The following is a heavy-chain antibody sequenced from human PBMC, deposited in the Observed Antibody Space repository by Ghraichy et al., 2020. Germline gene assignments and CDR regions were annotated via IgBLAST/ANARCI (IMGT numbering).Heavy chain of an antibody. V-gene: IGHV3-7*03. J-gene: IGHJ4*02. CDR3: AREIPSSGWYLNFDY. D-gene: IGHD6-19*01. CDR2: IKQDGSEK. Sequence: GGSLRLSCAASGFTFSSYWMSWVRQAPGKGLEWVANIKQDGSEKYYVDSVKGRFTISRDNAKNSLYLQMNSLRAEDTAVYYCAREIPSSGWYLNFDYWGQGTLVTVSS. CDR1: GFTFSSYW.